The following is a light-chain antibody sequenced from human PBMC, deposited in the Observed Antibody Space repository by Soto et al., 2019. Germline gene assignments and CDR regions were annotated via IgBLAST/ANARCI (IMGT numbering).Light chain of an antibody. V-gene: IGLV2-14*01. Sequence: QSALTQPASVSGSPGQSITISCTGTSSDVGGYNYVSWYQQYPGKAPKLMIYEVSNRPSGVSNRFSGSKSGNTASLTISGLQADDEADYYCSSYTTGSTLVVFGGGTKVTVL. CDR1: SSDVGGYNY. CDR3: SSYTTGSTLVV. CDR2: EVS. J-gene: IGLJ2*01.